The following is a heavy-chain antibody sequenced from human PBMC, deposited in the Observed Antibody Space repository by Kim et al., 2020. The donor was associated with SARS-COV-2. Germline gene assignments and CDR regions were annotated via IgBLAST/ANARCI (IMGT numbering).Heavy chain of an antibody. D-gene: IGHD5-12*01. Sequence: GGSLRLSCAASGFTFSTYGMHWVRQAPGKGLEWVVVISSDGSAKFYSDSVKGRFTISRDNSKNTLFLQMDSLRAEDTAVYYCAKDREEWRRFFDFWGQGALVTVSS. V-gene: IGHV3-30*18. CDR1: GFTFSTYG. CDR3: AKDREEWRRFFDF. CDR2: ISSDGSAK. J-gene: IGHJ4*02.